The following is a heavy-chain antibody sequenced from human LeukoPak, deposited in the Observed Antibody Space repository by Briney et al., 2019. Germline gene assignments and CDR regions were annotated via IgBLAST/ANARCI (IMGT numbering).Heavy chain of an antibody. CDR1: GYTFTVYY. CDR3: ASEAYGESAFDI. D-gene: IGHD4-17*01. V-gene: IGHV1-2*02. J-gene: IGHJ3*02. CDR2: INPNSGGT. Sequence: VASVKVSCKASGYTFTVYYMHWVRQAPGQGREGRGWINPNSGGTNYAQKFQGRVTMTRDTSISTAYMELSRLRSDDTAVYYCASEAYGESAFDIWGQGTMVTVSS.